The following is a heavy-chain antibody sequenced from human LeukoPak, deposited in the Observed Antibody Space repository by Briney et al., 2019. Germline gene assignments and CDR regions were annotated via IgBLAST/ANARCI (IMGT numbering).Heavy chain of an antibody. D-gene: IGHD6-19*01. CDR1: GGSISSSNW. V-gene: IGHV4-4*02. CDR2: IYHSGST. CDR3: ARDAPGYSSGWSWDAFDI. Sequence: SGTLSLTCAVSGGSISSSNWWSWVRQPPGKGLEWIGEIYHSGSTNYNPSLKSRVTISVDKSKNQFSLKLSSVAAADTAVYYCARDAPGYSSGWSWDAFDIWGQGTMVTVSS. J-gene: IGHJ3*02.